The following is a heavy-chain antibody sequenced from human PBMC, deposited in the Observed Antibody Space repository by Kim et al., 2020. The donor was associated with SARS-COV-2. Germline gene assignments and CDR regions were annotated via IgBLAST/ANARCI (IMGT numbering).Heavy chain of an antibody. D-gene: IGHD2-2*01. CDR2: TDYTGTT. CDR3: ARHPAGQNFDY. V-gene: IGHV4-59*08. J-gene: IGHJ4*01. Sequence: SETLSLTCSVSGGSIMIDYWSWIRQSPGKGLEWIAYTDYTGTTDSNPSLKSRVTISVDTSKNQFFLSLRSVTAADTAVYYCARHPAGQNFDYWGQGILVT. CDR1: GGSIMIDY.